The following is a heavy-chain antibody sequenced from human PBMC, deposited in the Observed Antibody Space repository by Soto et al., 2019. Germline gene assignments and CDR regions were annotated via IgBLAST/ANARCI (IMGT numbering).Heavy chain of an antibody. CDR2: IKGDGSDK. J-gene: IGHJ6*02. V-gene: IGHV3-7*05. CDR3: GYDMDV. Sequence: GGSQRLSCTASGVTFKSYGMHWVRQAPGKGLVWVSNIKGDGSDKNYVDSVRGRFTISRDNAKNSLYLQMNSLRAEDTAVYYCGYDMDVWGQGTTVTVSS. CDR1: GVTFKSYG.